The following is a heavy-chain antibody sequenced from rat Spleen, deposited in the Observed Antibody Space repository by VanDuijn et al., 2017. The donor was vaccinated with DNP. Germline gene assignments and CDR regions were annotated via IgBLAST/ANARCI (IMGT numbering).Heavy chain of an antibody. CDR3: ARSRGPLDY. CDR2: INNAGST. J-gene: IGHJ2*01. CDR1: GFSIPSSYR. D-gene: IGHD1-11*01. Sequence: EVRLQESGPGLVKPSQSLSLACSVTGFSIPSSYRWNWIRKFPGNKLEWMGHINNAGSTFYTPSLKSRIPITKDTSKNQFFLHVISGTAEDTATYYCARSRGPLDYWGQGVMVTVAS. V-gene: IGHV3-3*01.